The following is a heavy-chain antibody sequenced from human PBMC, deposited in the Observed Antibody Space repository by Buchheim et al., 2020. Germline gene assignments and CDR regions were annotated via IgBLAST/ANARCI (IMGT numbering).Heavy chain of an antibody. V-gene: IGHV4-39*01. J-gene: IGHJ5*02. CDR2: IYYSGST. CDR1: GGSISSSSYY. Sequence: QLQLQESSPGLVKPSETLSLTCTVSGGSISSSSYYWGWIRQPPGKGLEWIGSIYYSGSTYSNPSLKSRVTISVDTSKNQFSLKLSSVTAADAAVYYCADSPYDFWSGYYLNWFDPWGQGTL. CDR3: ADSPYDFWSGYYLNWFDP. D-gene: IGHD3-3*01.